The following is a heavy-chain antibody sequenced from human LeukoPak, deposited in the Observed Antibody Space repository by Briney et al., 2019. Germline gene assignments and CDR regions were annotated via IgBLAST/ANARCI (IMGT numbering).Heavy chain of an antibody. V-gene: IGHV5-51*01. J-gene: IGHJ6*02. D-gene: IGHD2-2*01. CDR1: GYSFTSYW. CDR2: IYPGDSDT. CDR3: ASSASSRSYYYYYGMDV. Sequence: PGESRKISCKGSGYSFTSYWIGWVRQMPGKGLEWMGIIYPGDSDTRYSPSFQGQVTISADKSISTAYLQWSSLKASATAMYYCASSASSRSYYYYYGMDVWGQGTTVTVSS.